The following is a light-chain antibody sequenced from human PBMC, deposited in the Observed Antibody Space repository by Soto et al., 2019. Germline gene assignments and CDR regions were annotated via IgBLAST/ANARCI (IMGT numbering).Light chain of an antibody. V-gene: IGKV3-15*01. CDR1: QSVSSN. Sequence: EIVMTQSPATLFVSPGERATLSCRASQSVSSNLAWYQQKPGQAPRLLIYGASTRATGIPARFSGSGSGTEFTLTISSLQSEDFVVYYCQQYKNWPSFGQGTKVEIK. J-gene: IGKJ1*01. CDR2: GAS. CDR3: QQYKNWPS.